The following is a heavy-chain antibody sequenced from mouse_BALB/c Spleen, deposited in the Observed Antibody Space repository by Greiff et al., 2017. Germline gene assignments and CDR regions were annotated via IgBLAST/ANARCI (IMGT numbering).Heavy chain of an antibody. Sequence: QVQLQQSGAELMKPGASVKISCKATGYTFSSYWIEWVKQRPGHGLEWIGEILPGSGSTNYNEKFKGKATFTADTSSNTAYMQLSSLTSEDSAVYYCARSPVVATPFAYWGQGTLVTVSA. V-gene: IGHV1-9*01. CDR3: ARSPVVATPFAY. CDR2: ILPGSGST. CDR1: GYTFSSYW. J-gene: IGHJ3*01. D-gene: IGHD1-1*01.